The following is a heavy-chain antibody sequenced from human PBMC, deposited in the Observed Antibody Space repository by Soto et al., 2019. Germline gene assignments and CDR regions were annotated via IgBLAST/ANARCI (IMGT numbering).Heavy chain of an antibody. Sequence: EEQLVESGGGLVKPGGSLRLSCAASGFIFSNAWMNWVRQAPGKGLEWVGRIKSKTDGETTDYAAPVKGRFTISRDDSKNTVYLQMNNLKTEDTAVYYCSTGGYFLDYWRQGTLVTVSS. CDR2: IKSKTDGETT. CDR3: STGGYFLDY. V-gene: IGHV3-15*01. D-gene: IGHD3-16*01. J-gene: IGHJ4*02. CDR1: GFIFSNAW.